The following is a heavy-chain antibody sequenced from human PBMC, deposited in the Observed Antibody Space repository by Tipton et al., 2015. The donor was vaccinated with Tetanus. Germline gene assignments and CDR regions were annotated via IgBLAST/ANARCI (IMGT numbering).Heavy chain of an antibody. CDR2: IYYTGST. J-gene: IGHJ4*02. CDR3: ARRSVSARFDD. D-gene: IGHD6-6*01. Sequence: TLSLTCTVSGGSIRSGGYYWSWIRQHPVKGLEWIGYIYYTGSTYYNPSLKSRLTISVDTSKNQFSLKLNSVTAADTAVYYCARRSVSARFDDWGQGAQVTVSS. V-gene: IGHV4-31*03. CDR1: GGSIRSGGYY.